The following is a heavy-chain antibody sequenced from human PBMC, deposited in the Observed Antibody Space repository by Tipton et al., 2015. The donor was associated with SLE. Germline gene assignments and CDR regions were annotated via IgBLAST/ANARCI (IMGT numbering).Heavy chain of an antibody. J-gene: IGHJ4*02. CDR1: GGTFSTYA. CDR3: VRETGDEGFDY. CDR2: IIPIFGTA. D-gene: IGHD7-27*01. V-gene: IGHV1-69*05. Sequence: QLVQSGAVVKKPGSSVTVSCKASGGTFSTYAINWVRQAPGQGLEWMGGIIPIFGTANYAQKFQGRVTITTDESTSTAYMELSSLRSEDTAVYYCVRETGDEGFDYWGQGTLVTVSS.